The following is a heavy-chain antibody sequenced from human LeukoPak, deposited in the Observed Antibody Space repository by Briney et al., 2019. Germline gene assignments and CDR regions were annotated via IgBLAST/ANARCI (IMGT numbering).Heavy chain of an antibody. V-gene: IGHV4-39*01. CDR3: ARPSSVAGTVDY. J-gene: IGHJ4*02. D-gene: IGHD6-19*01. CDR1: GGSISSSSYY. CDR2: IYYTGGT. Sequence: SETLSLTCTVSGGSISSSSYYWAWIRQSPEKGLEWIGSIYYTGGTYYSPSLKSRVTISVDTSKNQFSLKLSSVTAADTAVYYCARPSSVAGTVDYWGQGTLVTVSS.